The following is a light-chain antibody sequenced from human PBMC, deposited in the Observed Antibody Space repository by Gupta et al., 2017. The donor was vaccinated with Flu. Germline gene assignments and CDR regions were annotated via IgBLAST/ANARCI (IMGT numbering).Light chain of an antibody. CDR2: DAS. Sequence: EIVLTQSPGTLSLSPGERVTLSCRASQSVSSSYLAWYQQKPGQAPRLVIYDASRRASGIPDRFSGSGSGTDFTLTINRGEPEDFAVYYCQQEGSSPCTFGQGTKLEIK. V-gene: IGKV3-20*01. J-gene: IGKJ2*02. CDR3: QQEGSSPCT. CDR1: QSVSSSY.